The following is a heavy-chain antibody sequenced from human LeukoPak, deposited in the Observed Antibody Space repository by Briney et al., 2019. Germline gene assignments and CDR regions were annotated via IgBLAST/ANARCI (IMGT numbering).Heavy chain of an antibody. CDR2: INSDGSST. D-gene: IGHD5-18*01. CDR1: GFTFSSYW. Sequence: GGSLRLSCAASGFTFSSYWMHWARQAAGKGVVWVSRINSDGSSTSHADSGKGRFSISRDKAKNTLYLQMNSLRAEDTAVYYCARALNRGYSYGYGYWGQGTLVTVSS. V-gene: IGHV3-74*01. J-gene: IGHJ4*02. CDR3: ARALNRGYSYGYGY.